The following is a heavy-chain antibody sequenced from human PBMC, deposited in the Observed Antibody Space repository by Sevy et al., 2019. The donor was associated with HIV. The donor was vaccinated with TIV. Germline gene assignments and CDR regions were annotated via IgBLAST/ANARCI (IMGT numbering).Heavy chain of an antibody. J-gene: IGHJ3*02. D-gene: IGHD3-22*01. V-gene: IGHV1-69*13. CDR1: GGTFSSYA. CDR3: ARDDRQYAFDI. CDR2: IIPIFGTA. Sequence: ASVKVSCKASGGTFSSYAISWVRQAPGQGLEWMGGIIPIFGTANYAQTFQGRVTITADESTSTAYMELSSLRSEDTAVYYCARDDRQYAFDIWGQGTMVTVSS.